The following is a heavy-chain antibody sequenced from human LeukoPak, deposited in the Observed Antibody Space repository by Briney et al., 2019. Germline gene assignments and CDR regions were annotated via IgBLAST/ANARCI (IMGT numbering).Heavy chain of an antibody. J-gene: IGHJ5*02. CDR3: ARQAALLWFGEFPGVWFDP. CDR1: GGSISSSSYY. Sequence: SETPSLTCTVSGGSISSSSYYWGWIRQPPGKGLEWIGSIYYSGSTYYNPSLKSRATISVDTSKNQFSLKLSSVTAADTAVYYCARQAALLWFGEFPGVWFDPWGQGTLVTVSS. V-gene: IGHV4-39*01. CDR2: IYYSGST. D-gene: IGHD3-10*01.